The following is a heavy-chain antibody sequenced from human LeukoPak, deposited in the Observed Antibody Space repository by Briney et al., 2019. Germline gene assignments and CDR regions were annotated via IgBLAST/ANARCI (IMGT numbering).Heavy chain of an antibody. CDR1: GYTFTSYD. J-gene: IGHJ6*02. D-gene: IGHD6-13*01. CDR3: ARGAYSSSWYYYYYYGMAV. CDR2: LNRNRGNT. Sequence: GASVKVSCKASGYTFTSYDINWVRQATGQGLEWMGRLNRNRGNTGYAEKFQGSSTMTRNTSISTAYLELSSLRTEAAGVYYCARGAYSSSWYYYYYYGMAVWSQGTTVTVSS. V-gene: IGHV1-8*01.